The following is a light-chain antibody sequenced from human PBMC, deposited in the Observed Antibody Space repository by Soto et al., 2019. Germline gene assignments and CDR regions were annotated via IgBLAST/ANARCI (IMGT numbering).Light chain of an antibody. CDR1: SSDVGGNNY. V-gene: IGLV2-14*01. CDR2: DVS. Sequence: QSVLTQPASVSGSPGQSITISCTGTSSDVGGNNYVSWYQQHPGKAPKFMIYDVSNRPSGVSNRFSGSKSGNTASLTISGLQAEDEADYYCCSYTTSNTRQIVFGTGTKLTVL. J-gene: IGLJ1*01. CDR3: CSYTTSNTRQIV.